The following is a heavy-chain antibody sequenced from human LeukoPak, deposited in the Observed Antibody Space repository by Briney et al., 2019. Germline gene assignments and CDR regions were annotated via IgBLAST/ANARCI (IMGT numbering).Heavy chain of an antibody. J-gene: IGHJ4*02. CDR1: GYIVTSYD. CDR2: MNFNTGKT. CDR3: TRGLDY. Sequence: ASVTVSCKASGYIVTSYDINWVRQATGQGLEWMGWMNFNTGKTGYAQKFQGRVTITRKTFISTSYMELRRLRYEDTAVYYCTRGLDYWGQGTLVTVSS. V-gene: IGHV1-8*03.